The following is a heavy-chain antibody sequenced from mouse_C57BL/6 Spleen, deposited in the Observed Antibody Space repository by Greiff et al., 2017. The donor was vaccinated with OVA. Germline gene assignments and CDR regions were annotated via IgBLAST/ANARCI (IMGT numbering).Heavy chain of an antibody. Sequence: VQLQQPGAELVKPGASVKLSCKASGYTFTSYWMHWVKQRPGQGLEWIGMIHPNSGSTNYNEKFKSKATLTVDKSSSTAYMQLSSLTSEDSAVYYGARSYDGYYGYAMDYWGQGTSVTVSS. J-gene: IGHJ4*01. CDR1: GYTFTSYW. D-gene: IGHD2-3*01. V-gene: IGHV1-64*01. CDR3: ARSYDGYYGYAMDY. CDR2: IHPNSGST.